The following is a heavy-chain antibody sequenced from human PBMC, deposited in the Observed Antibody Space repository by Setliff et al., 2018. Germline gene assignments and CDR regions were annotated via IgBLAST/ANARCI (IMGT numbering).Heavy chain of an antibody. CDR3: ARDIAQWLVLDAFDI. CDR2: IKQDGSEK. D-gene: IGHD6-19*01. Sequence: GGSLRLSCAASGFTFSNYWMSWVRQAPGKGLEWVANIKQDGSEKYDVDSVKGRFTISRDNAKNSLYLQMNSLRAEDTAAYYCARDIAQWLVLDAFDIWGQGTMVTVSS. J-gene: IGHJ3*02. V-gene: IGHV3-7*01. CDR1: GFTFSNYW.